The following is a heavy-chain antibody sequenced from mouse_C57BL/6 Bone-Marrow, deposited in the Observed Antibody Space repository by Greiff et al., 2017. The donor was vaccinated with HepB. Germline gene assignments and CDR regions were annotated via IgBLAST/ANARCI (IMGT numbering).Heavy chain of an antibody. D-gene: IGHD1-1*01. CDR2: INPNNGGT. CDR3: ARSGYYGSRSAY. CDR1: GYTFTDYN. V-gene: IGHV1-18*01. Sequence: EVQLQQSGPELVKPGASVKIPCKASGYTFTDYNMDWVKQSHGKSLEWIGDINPNNGGTIYNQKFKGKATLTGDKSSSTAYMELRSLTSEDTAVYYCARSGYYGSRSAYWGQGTLVTVSA. J-gene: IGHJ3*01.